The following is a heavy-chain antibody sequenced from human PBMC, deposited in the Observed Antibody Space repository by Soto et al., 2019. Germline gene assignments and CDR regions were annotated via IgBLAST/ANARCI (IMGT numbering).Heavy chain of an antibody. J-gene: IGHJ4*02. V-gene: IGHV3-23*01. D-gene: IGHD6-19*01. CDR3: AKDNGYSSGWKDY. CDR2: ISGSGGST. CDR1: GFTFSTYA. Sequence: EVQLLESGGGLVQPGGSLRLSCAASGFTFSTYAISWVRQAPGKGLEWVSAISGSGGSTYYADSVKGRFTISRDNSKNKLYLQMNSLRAEDTAVYYCAKDNGYSSGWKDYWGQGTLVTVSS.